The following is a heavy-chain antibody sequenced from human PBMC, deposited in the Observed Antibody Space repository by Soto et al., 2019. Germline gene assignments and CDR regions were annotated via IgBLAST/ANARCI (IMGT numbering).Heavy chain of an antibody. J-gene: IGHJ4*02. Sequence: GGSLRLSCEPSGFTVSSYAMHWVRQAPGKGLEWVAVISYDGSNKYYADSVKGRFTISRDNSTNTLYLQMNSLRAEDTTVYYCARDLRIQLWLVDYWGQGTLVTVSS. V-gene: IGHV3-30-3*01. CDR3: ARDLRIQLWLVDY. CDR2: ISYDGSNK. D-gene: IGHD5-18*01. CDR1: GFTVSSYA.